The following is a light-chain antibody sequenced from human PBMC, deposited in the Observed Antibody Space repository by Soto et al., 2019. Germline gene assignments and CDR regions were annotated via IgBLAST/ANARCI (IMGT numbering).Light chain of an antibody. CDR1: SSDVGSYNL. J-gene: IGLJ1*01. CDR3: CSYAASYV. Sequence: QSALTQPASVSGSPGQSITISCTGTSSDVGSYNLVSWYQQHPGKAPKLMIYEGSKWPSGVSNRFSGSKSGNTASLTISGLQAEDEADYYCCSYAASYVFGTGTKLTVL. CDR2: EGS. V-gene: IGLV2-23*01.